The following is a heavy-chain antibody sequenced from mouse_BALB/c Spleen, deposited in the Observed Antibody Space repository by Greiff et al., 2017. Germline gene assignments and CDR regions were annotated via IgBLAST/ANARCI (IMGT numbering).Heavy chain of an antibody. CDR2: IDPANGNT. Sequence: VQLKESGAELVKPGASVKLSCTASGFNIKDTYMHWVKQRPEQGLEWIGRIDPANGNTKYDPKFQGKATITADTSSNTAYLQLSSLTSEDTAVYYCARGLRRGWFAYWGQGTLVTVSA. D-gene: IGHD2-2*01. J-gene: IGHJ3*01. V-gene: IGHV14-3*02. CDR1: GFNIKDTY. CDR3: ARGLRRGWFAY.